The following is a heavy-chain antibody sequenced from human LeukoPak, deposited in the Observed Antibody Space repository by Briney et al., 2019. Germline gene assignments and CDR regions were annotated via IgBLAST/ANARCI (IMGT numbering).Heavy chain of an antibody. D-gene: IGHD1-1*01. Sequence: PSETLSLTCTVSGGSVSSGYYYWSWIRQPAGKELEWIGRIYTGGSTNYNPSLKRRVTVSVDTSKNQFSLMLSSVTAADTAVYYCAREPRRSGTEIGXFXXWGXXXMXTVSS. V-gene: IGHV4-61*02. CDR1: GGSVSSGYYY. CDR2: IYTGGST. J-gene: IGHJ3*02. CDR3: AREPRRSGTEIGXFXX.